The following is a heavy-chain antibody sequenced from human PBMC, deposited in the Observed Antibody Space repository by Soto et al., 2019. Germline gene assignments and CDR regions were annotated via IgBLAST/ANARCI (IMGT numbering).Heavy chain of an antibody. J-gene: IGHJ4*02. D-gene: IGHD2-8*01. CDR2: IYYSGST. V-gene: IGHV4-59*01. Sequence: SETLSLTCTVSGGSISSYYWSWIRQPPGKGLEWIGYIYYSGSTNYNPSLKSRVTISVDTSKNQFSLKLSSVTAADTAVYYCARGVFYFDYWGQGTLVTVSS. CDR1: GGSISSYY. CDR3: ARGVFYFDY.